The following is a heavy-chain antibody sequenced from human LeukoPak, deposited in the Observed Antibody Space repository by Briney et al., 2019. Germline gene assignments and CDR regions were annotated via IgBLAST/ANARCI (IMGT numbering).Heavy chain of an antibody. D-gene: IGHD6-19*01. V-gene: IGHV3-30*01. CDR1: GLTFNTYA. CDR2: ISYDGRNE. CDR3: AGAPPLYSSPRYYYYMDV. J-gene: IGHJ6*03. Sequence: GGSLRLSCAASGLTFNTYAMHWVRQAPGKGLEWVAVISYDGRNEYYADSVKGRFTISRDNSKNTLYLQMNSLRAEDTAVYYCAGAPPLYSSPRYYYYMDVWGKGTTVSVSS.